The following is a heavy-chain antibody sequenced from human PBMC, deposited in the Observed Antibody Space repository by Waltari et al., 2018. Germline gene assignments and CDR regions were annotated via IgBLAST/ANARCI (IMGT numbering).Heavy chain of an antibody. CDR1: GFPFSRYS. D-gene: IGHD6-19*01. CDR2: IGSSSSFM. V-gene: IGHV3-21*01. Sequence: EVQLLESGGGLVQPGGSLRLSCAASGFPFSRYSMSWVRQAPGKGLEWVSSIGSSSSFMDYADSVRGRFTVSRDNAKNTLYLQMDTLRAEDTAVYYCAREGAEQWVVEDYGMDVWGQGTTVTVSS. CDR3: AREGAEQWVVEDYGMDV. J-gene: IGHJ6*02.